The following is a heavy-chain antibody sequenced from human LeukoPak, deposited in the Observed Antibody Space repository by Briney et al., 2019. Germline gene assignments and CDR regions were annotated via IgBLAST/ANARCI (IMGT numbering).Heavy chain of an antibody. CDR1: GYTLTGYY. J-gene: IGHJ4*02. CDR3: ARAHCSSTSCSPFDY. V-gene: IGHV1-2*02. D-gene: IGHD2-2*01. CDR2: INPNSGGT. Sequence: ASVKVSCKASGYTLTGYYMHWVRQAPGQGLEWVGWINPNSGGTNYAQKFQGRVTMTRDTSISTAYMELSRLRSDDTAVYYCARAHCSSTSCSPFDYWGQGTLVTVSS.